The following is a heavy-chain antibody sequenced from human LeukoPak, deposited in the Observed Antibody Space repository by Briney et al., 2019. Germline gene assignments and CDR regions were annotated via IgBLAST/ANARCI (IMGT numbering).Heavy chain of an antibody. CDR1: GGSISSYY. V-gene: IGHV4-59*01. CDR3: AGGPGSGSTDAFDI. CDR2: IYYSGST. Sequence: SETLSLTCTVSGGSISSYYWSWIRQPPGKGLEWIGYIYYSGSTNYNPSLKSRVTISVDASKNQFSLKLSSVTAADTAVYYCAGGPGSGSTDAFDIWGQGTMVTVSS. J-gene: IGHJ3*02. D-gene: IGHD3-10*01.